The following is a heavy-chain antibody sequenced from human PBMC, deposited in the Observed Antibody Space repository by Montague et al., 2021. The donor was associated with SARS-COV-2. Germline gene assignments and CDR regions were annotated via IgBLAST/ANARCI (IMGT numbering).Heavy chain of an antibody. CDR2: TYYRSKWYN. D-gene: IGHD1-26*01. CDR3: ARTSASSDY. CDR1: GDSVSRNSAA. V-gene: IGHV6-1*01. Sequence: SAISGDSVSRNSAAWNWIRQSLSRGLEWLGRTYYRSKWYNDYAVSVKSRITINPDTSKNQISLQLNSVTPEDTAVYYCARTSASSDYWGQGTLVTVSS. J-gene: IGHJ4*02.